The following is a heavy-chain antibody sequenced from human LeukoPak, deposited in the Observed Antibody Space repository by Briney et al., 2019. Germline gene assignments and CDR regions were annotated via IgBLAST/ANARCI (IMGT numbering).Heavy chain of an antibody. Sequence: PGGSLRLSCAASGFTFSTYVMNRVRQAPGKGLEWVSHITTGDSTYYPDSVKGRFTVSRDSSKNTLYLQMNSLRADDTAVYYCAKGLSESIYDALDSWGQGTLVTVSS. J-gene: IGHJ4*02. CDR3: AKGLSESIYDALDS. CDR2: ITTGDST. V-gene: IGHV3-23*01. D-gene: IGHD1-26*01. CDR1: GFTFSTYV.